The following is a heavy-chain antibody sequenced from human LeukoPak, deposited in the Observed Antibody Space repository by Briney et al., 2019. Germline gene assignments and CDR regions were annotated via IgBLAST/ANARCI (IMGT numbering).Heavy chain of an antibody. CDR2: ISYDGSNK. J-gene: IGHJ4*02. Sequence: GRSLRLSCAASGFTFSSYGMHWVRQAPGKGLEWVAVISYDGSNKYYADSVKGRFTISRDNSKNTLYLQMNSLRAEDTAVYYCAKIHDWNYAYWGQGTLVTVSS. V-gene: IGHV3-30*18. CDR1: GFTFSSYG. CDR3: AKIHDWNYAY. D-gene: IGHD1-7*01.